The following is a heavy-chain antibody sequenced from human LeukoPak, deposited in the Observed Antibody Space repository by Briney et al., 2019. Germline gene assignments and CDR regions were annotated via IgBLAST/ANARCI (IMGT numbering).Heavy chain of an antibody. D-gene: IGHD3-10*01. J-gene: IGHJ4*02. V-gene: IGHV4-39*01. CDR3: ARQGYYYGSGSYSDY. CDR1: GDSISSTNYY. CDR2: IYYSGST. Sequence: SETLSLTCTVSGDSISSTNYYWGWIRQPPGKGLEWIGSIYYSGSTYYNPSLKSRVTISVDRSKNQFSLKLTSVTAADTAVYYCARQGYYYGSGSYSDYWGQGTLVTVSS.